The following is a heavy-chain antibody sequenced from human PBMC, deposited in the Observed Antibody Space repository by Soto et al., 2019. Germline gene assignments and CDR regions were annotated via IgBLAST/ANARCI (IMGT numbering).Heavy chain of an antibody. CDR3: ARERPDGSRLDP. V-gene: IGHV4-39*02. Sequence: PSETLSLTCTVSGGSLSSSSYYWGWIRQPPGKGLEWIGNIFYSGNTYYNPSLKSRVTISVDTSKNQFSLKLSSVTAADTAVYYCARERPDGSRLDPWGQGTLVTVSS. J-gene: IGHJ5*02. CDR1: GGSLSSSSYY. D-gene: IGHD6-13*01. CDR2: IFYSGNT.